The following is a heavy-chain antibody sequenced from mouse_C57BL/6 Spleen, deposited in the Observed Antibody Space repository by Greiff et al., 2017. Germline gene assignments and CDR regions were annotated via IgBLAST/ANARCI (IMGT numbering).Heavy chain of an antibody. CDR2: IYPRSGNT. D-gene: IGHD1-1*01. CDR1: GYTFTSYG. J-gene: IGHJ2*01. Sequence: VQLVESGAELARPGASVKLSCKASGYTFTSYGISWVKQRTGQGLEWIGEIYPRSGNTYYNEKFKGKGTLTADKSSSTAYMELRSLTSEDSAVYFCARRDTTVVEGYFDYWGQGTTLTVSS. V-gene: IGHV1-81*01. CDR3: ARRDTTVVEGYFDY.